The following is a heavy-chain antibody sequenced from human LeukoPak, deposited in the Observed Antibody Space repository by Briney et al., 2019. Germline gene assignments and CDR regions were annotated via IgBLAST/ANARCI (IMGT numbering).Heavy chain of an antibody. J-gene: IGHJ4*02. CDR3: ARSYGDY. D-gene: IGHD1-26*01. CDR1: GGSFSGYY. V-gene: IGHV4-34*01. CDR2: INHSGST. Sequence: PSETLSLTCAVYGGSFSGYYWSWIRQPPGKGLEWIGEINHSGSTNYNPSLKSRVTISVDTSKNQFSLKLSSVTAADTAVYYCARSYGDYWSQGTLVTVSS.